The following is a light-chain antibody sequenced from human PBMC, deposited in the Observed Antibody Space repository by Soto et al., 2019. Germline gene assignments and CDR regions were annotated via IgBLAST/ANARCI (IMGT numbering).Light chain of an antibody. J-gene: IGKJ2*01. Sequence: EIVLTQSPGTLSLSPGESATLSCRASQSLSTRYIAWYQQKAGQAPRLLIYGASTRATGIPDRFSGSGSGTDFTLTISRLEPEDFVVYYCQQYASSMVYTFGQGTKLDIK. V-gene: IGKV3-20*01. CDR1: QSLSTRY. CDR3: QQYASSMVYT. CDR2: GAS.